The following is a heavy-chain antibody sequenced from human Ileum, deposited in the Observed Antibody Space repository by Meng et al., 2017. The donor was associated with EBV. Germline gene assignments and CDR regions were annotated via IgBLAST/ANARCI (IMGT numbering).Heavy chain of an antibody. Sequence: QVERQEAGPGLVKPADTLARPCSVSGYSISSTNWWGWIRQPPGKGLEWIGYIYYSGGTSYNPSLKSRVAMSVDTSKNQFSLNLNSVTAVDTAVYYCARNVPGTSDYYDWGQGTLVTVSS. CDR3: ARNVPGTSDYYD. J-gene: IGHJ4*02. CDR1: GYSISSTNW. D-gene: IGHD3-22*01. V-gene: IGHV4-28*01. CDR2: IYYSGGT.